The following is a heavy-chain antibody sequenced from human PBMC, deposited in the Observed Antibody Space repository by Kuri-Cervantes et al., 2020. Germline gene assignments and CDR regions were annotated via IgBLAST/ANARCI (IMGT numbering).Heavy chain of an antibody. CDR3: AKHGATTMHYYYYGMDV. V-gene: IGHV3-7*01. CDR2: IKEDGSIK. J-gene: IGHJ6*02. CDR1: GFTFSRYW. D-gene: IGHD4-17*01. Sequence: GESLKISCAASGFTFSRYWMTWVRQAPGKGLEWVANIKEDGSIKYYMDSVKGRFTISRDDSQSTVALQMKNLRVEDTALYYCAKHGATTMHYYYYGMDVWGQGTTVTVSS.